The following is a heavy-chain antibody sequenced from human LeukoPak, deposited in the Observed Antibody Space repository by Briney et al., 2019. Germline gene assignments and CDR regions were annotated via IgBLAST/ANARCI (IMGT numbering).Heavy chain of an antibody. V-gene: IGHV4-61*02. D-gene: IGHD3-3*01. CDR2: IYTSGST. J-gene: IGHJ5*02. CDR3: ARDRGPYDFWSGYSPWFDP. Sequence: SETLSLTCTVSGGSISSGSYYWSWIRQPAGKGLEWIGRIYTSGSTNYNPSLKSRVTISVDASKNQFSLKLSSVTAADTAVYYCARDRGPYDFWSGYSPWFDPWGQGTLVTVSS. CDR1: GGSISSGSYY.